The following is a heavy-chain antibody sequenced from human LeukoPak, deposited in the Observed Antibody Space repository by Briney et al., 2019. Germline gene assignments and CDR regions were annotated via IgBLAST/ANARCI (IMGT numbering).Heavy chain of an antibody. J-gene: IGHJ4*02. D-gene: IGHD3-22*01. V-gene: IGHV3-73*01. CDR2: IRSKADNYAT. Sequence: GGSLRLSCAASGFTFSDSAIHWVRQASGKGLEWVGRIRSKADNYATADAVAVAGRFTVSRDNAKNSLYLQMNSLRAEDTAVYYCARDKGDYHTSGSLFVFGGQGTLVTVSS. CDR1: GFTFSDSA. CDR3: ARDKGDYHTSGSLFVF.